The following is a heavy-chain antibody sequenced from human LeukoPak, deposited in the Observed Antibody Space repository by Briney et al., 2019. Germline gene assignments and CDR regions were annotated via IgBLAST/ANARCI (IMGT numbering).Heavy chain of an antibody. CDR1: GGSFSGYY. Sequence: SETLSLTCAVYGGSFSGYYWSWIRQPPGKGLEWIGEINHSGSTNYNPSLKSRVTISVDTSKNQFSLKLSSVTAADTAVYYCARVYGTSCYDYWGQGTLVTVSS. CDR3: ARVYGTSCYDY. J-gene: IGHJ4*02. D-gene: IGHD2-2*01. CDR2: INHSGST. V-gene: IGHV4-34*01.